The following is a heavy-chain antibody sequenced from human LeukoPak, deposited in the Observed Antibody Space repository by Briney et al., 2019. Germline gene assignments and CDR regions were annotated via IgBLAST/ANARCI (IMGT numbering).Heavy chain of an antibody. CDR1: GGSISSGGHY. V-gene: IGHV4-31*03. J-gene: IGHJ3*02. CDR2: IYYSGST. D-gene: IGHD3-22*01. CDR3: ARRGYYYDSSGYYDFDAFDI. Sequence: PSETLSLTCTVSGGSISSGGHYWSWIRQHPGKGLEWIGYIYYSGSTYYNPSLKSRVTISVDTSKNQFSLKLSSVTAADTAVYYCARRGYYYDSSGYYDFDAFDIWGQGTMVTVSS.